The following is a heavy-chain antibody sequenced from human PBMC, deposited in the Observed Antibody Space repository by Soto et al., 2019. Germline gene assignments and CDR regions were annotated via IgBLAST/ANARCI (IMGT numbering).Heavy chain of an antibody. CDR3: ASSVGATPHYYYGMDV. J-gene: IGHJ6*02. CDR2: IDPSDSYT. D-gene: IGHD1-26*01. V-gene: IGHV5-10-1*01. Sequence: PVESLKISCKGSGYSFTSYWISWVRQMPGKGLEWMGRIDPSDSYTNYSPSFQGHVTISADKSISTAYLQWSSLKASGTAMYYCASSVGATPHYYYGMDVWGQGTTVTVSS. CDR1: GYSFTSYW.